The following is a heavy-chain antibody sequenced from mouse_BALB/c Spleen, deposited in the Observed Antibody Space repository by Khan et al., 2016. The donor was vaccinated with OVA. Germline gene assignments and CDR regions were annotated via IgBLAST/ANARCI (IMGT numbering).Heavy chain of an antibody. D-gene: IGHD3-3*01. V-gene: IGHV2-6-4*01. CDR3: ARNRDGGSYWYFDV. Sequence: QVQLKESGPGLVAPSQSLSITCTVSGYSLSRYSVHWVRQPPGKGLEWLGIIWIGGSADYNSPLKSRLSISKDNSKSQVFLKMNSLQTDDTAMYXCARNRDGGSYWYFDVWGEGTTVTVSS. CDR2: IWIGGSA. CDR1: GYSLSRYS. J-gene: IGHJ1*01.